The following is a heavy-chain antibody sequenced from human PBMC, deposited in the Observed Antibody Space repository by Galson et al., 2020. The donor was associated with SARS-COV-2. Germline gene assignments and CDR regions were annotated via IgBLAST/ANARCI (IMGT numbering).Heavy chain of an antibody. CDR2: ISYDGSHK. CDR3: ARDVSGAWFRETVSYGMDV. V-gene: IGHV3-30*04. D-gene: IGHD3-10*01. J-gene: IGHJ6*02. CDR1: GFRFTSYA. Sequence: GGSLRLSCAASGFRFTSYAMHWVRQAPGKGLEWVAVISYDGSHKNYADSVKGRFTVSRDFFKNTLYLEMTSLRAEDTAVYYCARDVSGAWFRETVSYGMDVWGQGTTVTIAS.